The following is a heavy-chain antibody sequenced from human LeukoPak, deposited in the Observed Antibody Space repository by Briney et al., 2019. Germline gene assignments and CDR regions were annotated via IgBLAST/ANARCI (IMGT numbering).Heavy chain of an antibody. CDR3: ARTTVSLAPDD. V-gene: IGHV4-38-2*02. CDR1: GFSINSYYC. D-gene: IGHD1-1*01. J-gene: IGHJ4*02. Sequence: SETLSLTCSVSGFSINSYYCWGWIGQPPGKGLEWIGSLYDSGSTYKNPSLKNRVTISVDMSKNQFSLKLSSVTAADTAVYYCARTTVSLAPDDWGQGTLVTVSS. CDR2: LYDSGST.